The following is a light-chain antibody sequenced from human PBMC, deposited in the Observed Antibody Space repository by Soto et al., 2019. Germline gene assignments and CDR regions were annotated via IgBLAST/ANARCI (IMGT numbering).Light chain of an antibody. CDR1: QSISSW. V-gene: IGKV1-5*03. CDR2: KAS. Sequence: DIQMTQSPSTLSASVLYIVTITFRSSQSISSWLAWYQQKPGKAPKLLIYKASSLESGVPSRFSGSGSGTEFTLTISSLQPDDFATYYCKQYNNYWKFGQGTKVDIK. CDR3: KQYNNYWK. J-gene: IGKJ1*01.